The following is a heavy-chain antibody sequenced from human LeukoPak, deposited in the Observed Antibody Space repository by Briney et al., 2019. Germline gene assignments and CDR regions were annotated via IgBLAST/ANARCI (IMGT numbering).Heavy chain of an antibody. CDR3: ARGVYSSGWYQTPYYYYYMDV. Sequence: PSETLSLTCTVSGGSISSSSYYWGWIRQPPGKGPEWIGSIYYSGSTYYNPSLKSRVTISVDTSKNQFSLKLSSVTAADTAVYYCARGVYSSGWYQTPYYYYYMDVWGKGTTVTVSS. CDR1: GGSISSSSYY. D-gene: IGHD6-19*01. V-gene: IGHV4-39*01. J-gene: IGHJ6*03. CDR2: IYYSGST.